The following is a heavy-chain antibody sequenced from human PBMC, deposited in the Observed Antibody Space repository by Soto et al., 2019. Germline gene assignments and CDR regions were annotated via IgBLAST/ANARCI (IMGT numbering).Heavy chain of an antibody. CDR1: GFTFSSYS. J-gene: IGHJ3*02. CDR2: ISSSSSYI. V-gene: IGHV3-21*01. Sequence: EVQLVESGGGLVKPGGSLRLSCAASGFTFSSYSMNWVRQAPGKGLEWVSSISSSSSYIYYADSVKGRFTISRDKAKNSLYLQMNSLKAEDTAVYYCARESAWEVLDDYGDSYAFDILGQGTMVTVSS. D-gene: IGHD4-17*01. CDR3: ARESAWEVLDDYGDSYAFDI.